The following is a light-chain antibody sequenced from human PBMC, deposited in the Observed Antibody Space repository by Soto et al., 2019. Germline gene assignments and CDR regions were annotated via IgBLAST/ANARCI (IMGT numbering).Light chain of an antibody. CDR1: QGISSY. J-gene: IGKJ2*01. CDR2: AAP. V-gene: IGKV1-9*01. CDR3: QESYSTPYT. Sequence: DIQLTQSPSFLSASVGDRVTITCRASQGISSYLAWYQQRAGKAPKFLMYAAPTLQNGVPSRFSGSGSGTEFALTISSLQPEDFATYFCQESYSTPYTFGLGTKLEIK.